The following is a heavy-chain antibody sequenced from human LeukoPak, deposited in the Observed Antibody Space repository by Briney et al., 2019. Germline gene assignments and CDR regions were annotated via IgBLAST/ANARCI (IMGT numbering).Heavy chain of an antibody. CDR3: ARDRRYSSSWFYLDY. V-gene: IGHV1-18*01. CDR2: ISAYNGNT. Sequence: GASVKVSCKASGYTFTSYGISWVRQAPGQGLEWMGWISAYNGNTNYAQKLQGRVTMTTDTSTSTAYMELRSLRSDDTAVYYCARDRRYSSSWFYLDYWGQGTLVTVSS. J-gene: IGHJ4*02. CDR1: GYTFTSYG. D-gene: IGHD6-13*01.